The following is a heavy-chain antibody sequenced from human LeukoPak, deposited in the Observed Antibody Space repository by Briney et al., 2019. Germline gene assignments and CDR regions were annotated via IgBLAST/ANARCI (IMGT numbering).Heavy chain of an antibody. Sequence: SETLSLTCTVSGGSISSSSYYWGWIRQPPGKGLEWIGSIYYSGSTYYNPSLKSRVTISVDTSKNQFSLKLSSVTAADTAVYYCARERYSSSWLQQYYFDYWGQGTLVTVSS. CDR2: IYYSGST. CDR3: ARERYSSSWLQQYYFDY. D-gene: IGHD6-13*01. CDR1: GGSISSSSYY. V-gene: IGHV4-39*07. J-gene: IGHJ4*02.